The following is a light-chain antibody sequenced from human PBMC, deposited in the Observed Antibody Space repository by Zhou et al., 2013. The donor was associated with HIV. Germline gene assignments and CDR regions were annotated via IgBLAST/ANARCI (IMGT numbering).Light chain of an antibody. J-gene: IGKJ4*01. CDR3: QQSYSTT. CDR1: QSISSY. V-gene: IGKV1-39*01. Sequence: DIQMTQSPSSLSASVGDRVTITCRASQSISSYLNWYQQKPGKAPKLLIYAASSLQSGVPSRFSGSGSGTDFTLTISSLQPEDFATYYCQQSYSTTFGGGTEGGDQT. CDR2: AAS.